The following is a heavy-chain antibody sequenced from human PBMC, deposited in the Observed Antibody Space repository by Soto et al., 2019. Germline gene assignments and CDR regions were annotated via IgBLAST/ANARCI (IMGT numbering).Heavy chain of an antibody. V-gene: IGHV3-30*03. CDR2: MSYDGRDE. J-gene: IGHJ6*02. CDR1: GFTFSSFG. D-gene: IGHD1-26*01. CDR3: ARDLESQWQLLEDIYYYGMVV. Sequence: QEQLVESGGGVVQPGRSLRLSCAASGFTFSSFGMHWVRQAPGKGLEWVAVMSYDGRDEYYGDSVKGRFTISRDNSKNTLYLQMNSLRPEDTAVYYCARDLESQWQLLEDIYYYGMVVWGQGTTVTVSS.